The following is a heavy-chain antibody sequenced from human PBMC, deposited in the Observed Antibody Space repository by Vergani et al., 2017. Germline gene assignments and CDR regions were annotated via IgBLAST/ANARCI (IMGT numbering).Heavy chain of an antibody. D-gene: IGHD2-15*01. CDR3: ARDQIQSGGLFDY. CDR1: GFTFSSHG. J-gene: IGHJ4*02. CDR2: IWYDGSNK. Sequence: QVQLVESGGGVVQPGRSLRLSCAASGFTFSSHGMHWVRQAPGKGLEWVAVIWYDGSNKYYADSVKGRFTISRDNSKNTLYLQMNSLRAEDTAVYYCARDQIQSGGLFDYWGQGTLVTVSS. V-gene: IGHV3-33*01.